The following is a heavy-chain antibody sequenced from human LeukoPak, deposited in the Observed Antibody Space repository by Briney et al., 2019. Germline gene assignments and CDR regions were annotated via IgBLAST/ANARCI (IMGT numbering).Heavy chain of an antibody. V-gene: IGHV1-2*02. D-gene: IGHD1-26*01. CDR2: LNPKIGDT. J-gene: IGHJ4*02. CDR3: ARVCVITQCKGSPDYFAS. Sequence: ASVKVSCKTLGNTFSAYYIHWIRQAPGQGLEWVGWLNPKIGDTNYAQKLHGRVTGTRDTPISTAYMELGRLRADDTAVYYCARVCVITQCKGSPDYFASWGPGTLLTVSS. CDR1: GNTFSAYY.